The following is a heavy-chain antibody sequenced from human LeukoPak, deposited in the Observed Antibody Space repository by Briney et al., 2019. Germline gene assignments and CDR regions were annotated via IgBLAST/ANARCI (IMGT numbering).Heavy chain of an antibody. CDR2: IKHDGSEK. CDR3: LRGISCSY. V-gene: IGHV3-7*04. CDR1: EFTFSSFS. J-gene: IGHJ4*02. D-gene: IGHD2-2*01. Sequence: PGGSLRLSCAASEFTFSSFSMTWVRQAPGKGLEWVANIKHDGSEKYYVDSVKGRFTISRDNAKNSLYLQMNSLRAEDTALYYCLRGISCSYWGQGSLVTVSS.